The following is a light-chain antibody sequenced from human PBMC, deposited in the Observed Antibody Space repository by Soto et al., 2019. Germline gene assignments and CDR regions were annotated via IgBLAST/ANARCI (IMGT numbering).Light chain of an antibody. CDR3: QQYGGSPWT. CDR1: QSVSSY. Sequence: EIVLTQSPGTLSLSPEERATLSCRASQSVSSYLVWYQQKPGQAPSLLIYGVSTRATAISDRFSGSGSGTDFSLTISRLDPEDFAVYFCQQYGGSPWTFGQGTKVEI. V-gene: IGKV3-20*01. CDR2: GVS. J-gene: IGKJ1*01.